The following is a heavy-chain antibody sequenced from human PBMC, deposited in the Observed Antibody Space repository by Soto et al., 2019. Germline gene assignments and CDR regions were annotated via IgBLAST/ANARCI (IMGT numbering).Heavy chain of an antibody. D-gene: IGHD1-26*01. CDR3: ARDLSGIAAAG. V-gene: IGHV4-30-4*01. CDR2: IYYSGST. CDR1: GGSISSGDYY. Sequence: TLSLTCTVSGGSISSGDYYWSWIRQPPGKGLEWIGYIYYSGSTYYNPSLKSRATISVDTSKNQFSLKLSSVTAADTAVYYCARDLSGIAAAGWGQGTLVTVSS. J-gene: IGHJ4*02.